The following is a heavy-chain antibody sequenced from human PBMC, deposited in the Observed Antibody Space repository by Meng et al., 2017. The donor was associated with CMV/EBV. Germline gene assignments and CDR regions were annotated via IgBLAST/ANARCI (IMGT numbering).Heavy chain of an antibody. V-gene: IGHV1-2*02. CDR2: INPNSGGT. J-gene: IGHJ4*02. Sequence: ASVKVSCKASGYTFTGYYRHWVRQAPGQGLEWMGWINPNSGGTNYAQKFQGRVTMTRDTSISTAYMELSRLRADDTAVYYCARDIKGSSTSCPAHWGQGTLVTVSS. CDR3: ARDIKGSSTSCPAH. D-gene: IGHD2-2*01. CDR1: GYTFTGYY.